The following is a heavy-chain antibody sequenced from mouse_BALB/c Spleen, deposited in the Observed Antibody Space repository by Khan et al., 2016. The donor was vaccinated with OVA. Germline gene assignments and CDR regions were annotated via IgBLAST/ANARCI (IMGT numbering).Heavy chain of an antibody. J-gene: IGHJ2*01. Sequence: QVQLQQSGAELAKPGASVKMSCKASGYTFINYWILWVKQRPGQGMEWIGYINPSTGYNEYNQNFKEKATLTAAKSSSTAYMQLIRLTSEDSAVYYCARRGLRWDFDYWGQGTTLTVSS. CDR1: GYTFINYW. D-gene: IGHD1-1*01. V-gene: IGHV1-7*01. CDR2: INPSTGYN. CDR3: ARRGLRWDFDY.